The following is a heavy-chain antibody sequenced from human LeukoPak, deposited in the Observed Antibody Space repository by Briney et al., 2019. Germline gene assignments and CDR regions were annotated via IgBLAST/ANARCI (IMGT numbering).Heavy chain of an antibody. D-gene: IGHD4-17*01. CDR1: GFTFSSYA. Sequence: PGGSLRLSCAASGFTFSSYAMSWVRQAPGKGLEWVSAISGSGGSTYYADSVKGRFIISRDNSKNTLYLQMNSLRAEDTAVYYCAEIRTVTTSPGWYFDLWGRGTLVTVSS. V-gene: IGHV3-23*01. CDR3: AEIRTVTTSPGWYFDL. CDR2: ISGSGGST. J-gene: IGHJ2*01.